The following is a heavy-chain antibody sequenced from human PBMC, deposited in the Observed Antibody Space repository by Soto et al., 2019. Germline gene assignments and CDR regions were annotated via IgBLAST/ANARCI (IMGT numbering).Heavy chain of an antibody. CDR3: ARGGYYDNVWGKLSDYGLDV. Sequence: ASVKVSCKASGYTFTSYYMHWVRQAPGQGLEWMGIINPSGGSTSYAQKFQGRVTMTTDTSSKTVYMELRSLGSDDTAVYYCARGGYYDNVWGKLSDYGLDVWGQGTTVTVSS. CDR2: INPSGGST. V-gene: IGHV1-46*01. D-gene: IGHD3-16*01. J-gene: IGHJ6*02. CDR1: GYTFTSYY.